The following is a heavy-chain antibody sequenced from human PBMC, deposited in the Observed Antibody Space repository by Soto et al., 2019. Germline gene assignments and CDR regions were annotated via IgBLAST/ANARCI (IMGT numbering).Heavy chain of an antibody. CDR3: ARLDRAYYYGMDV. J-gene: IGHJ6*02. V-gene: IGHV5-10-1*01. D-gene: IGHD3-9*01. CDR1: GYSFTNYL. Sequence: GESLKISCEGSGYSFTNYLIIWVRQMPGKGLEWMGRIDPSDSYTNYSPSFQGHVTISADKSISTAYLQWSSLKASDTAMYYCARLDRAYYYGMDVWGQGTTVTVSS. CDR2: IDPSDSYT.